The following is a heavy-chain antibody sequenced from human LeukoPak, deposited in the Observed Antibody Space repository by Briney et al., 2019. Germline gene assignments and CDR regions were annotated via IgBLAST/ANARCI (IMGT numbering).Heavy chain of an antibody. Sequence: SSETLSLTCDVYGGSFSGYYWSWIRQPPEKGLEWIGEINHSGSTNYNPSLKSRVTISVDTSKNQFSLKLSSVTAADTAVYYCARHRGFYDILTGYYPYYFDYWGQGTLVTVSS. D-gene: IGHD3-9*01. V-gene: IGHV4-34*01. CDR3: ARHRGFYDILTGYYPYYFDY. CDR2: INHSGST. J-gene: IGHJ4*02. CDR1: GGSFSGYY.